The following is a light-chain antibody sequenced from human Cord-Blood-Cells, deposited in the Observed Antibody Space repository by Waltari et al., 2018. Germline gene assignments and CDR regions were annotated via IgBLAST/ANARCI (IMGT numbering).Light chain of an antibody. CDR2: DVS. J-gene: IGLJ1*01. Sequence: QSALTQPASVSGSPGQSITISCTGTSSDVGGYNYVSWYQQHPGKAPKLMIYDVSNPPSGVSTRFSGSKSGNTASLTISGLQAEDEADYYCSSYTSSSTYVFVTGTKVTVL. CDR1: SSDVGGYNY. V-gene: IGLV2-14*01. CDR3: SSYTSSSTYV.